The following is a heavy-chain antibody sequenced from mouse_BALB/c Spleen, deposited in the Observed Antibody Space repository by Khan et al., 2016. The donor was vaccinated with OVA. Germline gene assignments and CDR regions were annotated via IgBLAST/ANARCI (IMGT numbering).Heavy chain of an antibody. Sequence: QVQLQQSGAELARPGASVKMSCKASGYTFTSYTMHWVKQRPGQGLEWIGYINPSNGYTNYNQKFKDKATLTADKSSSTAYMQLSSLTSEDSAVYYCVRSGAYYRYDGYFDVWGAGTTVTVPS. CDR3: VRSGAYYRYDGYFDV. CDR2: INPSNGYT. D-gene: IGHD2-14*01. CDR1: GYTFTSYT. J-gene: IGHJ1*01. V-gene: IGHV1-4*01.